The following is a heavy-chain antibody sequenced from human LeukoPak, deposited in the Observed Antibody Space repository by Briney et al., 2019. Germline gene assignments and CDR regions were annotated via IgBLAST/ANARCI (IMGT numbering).Heavy chain of an antibody. CDR3: ARASLRYFDWLYYDY. V-gene: IGHV1-2*02. CDR1: GYTFTNYY. D-gene: IGHD3-9*01. CDR2: INPNSGGT. J-gene: IGHJ4*02. Sequence: GASVKVSCKASGYTFTNYYVHWVRQAPGQGLEWMGWINPNSGGTNYAQKFQGRVTMTRDTSISTAYMELSRLRSDDTAVYYCARASLRYFDWLYYDYWGQGTLVTVSS.